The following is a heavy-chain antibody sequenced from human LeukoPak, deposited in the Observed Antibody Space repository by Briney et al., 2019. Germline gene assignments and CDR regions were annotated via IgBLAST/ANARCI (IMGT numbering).Heavy chain of an antibody. J-gene: IGHJ4*02. Sequence: GGSLRLSCAGSGFTFRNYAMHWVRQAPVTGLQYVSAISTNGSRTFYANSVKGRFTISRDNAKDTVYLQMDSLRADDTAVYYCVRDSFYTGYDRGFGYWGQGALVTVSS. V-gene: IGHV3-64*01. CDR3: VRDSFYTGYDRGFGY. CDR1: GFTFRNYA. CDR2: ISTNGSRT. D-gene: IGHD5-12*01.